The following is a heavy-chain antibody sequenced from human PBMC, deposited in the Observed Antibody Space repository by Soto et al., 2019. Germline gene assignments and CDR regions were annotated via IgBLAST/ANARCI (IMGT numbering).Heavy chain of an antibody. Sequence: SETLSLTCTVSGGSVSSGSYYWSWIRQPAGKGLEWIGRIYTSGSTNYNPSLKSRVTMSVDTSKNQFSLKLSSVTAADTAVYYCAREYYDILTGYQNWFDPWGQGTLVTVSS. CDR3: AREYYDILTGYQNWFDP. V-gene: IGHV4-61*02. CDR2: IYTSGST. J-gene: IGHJ5*02. D-gene: IGHD3-9*01. CDR1: GGSVSSGSYY.